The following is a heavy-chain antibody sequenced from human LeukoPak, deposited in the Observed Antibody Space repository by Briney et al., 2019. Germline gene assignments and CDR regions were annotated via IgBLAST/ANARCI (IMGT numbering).Heavy chain of an antibody. CDR1: GDSISSGGFY. CDR2: IKYNGDT. V-gene: IGHV4-31*03. D-gene: IGHD3/OR15-3a*01. Sequence: SETLSLTCTVSGDSISSGGFYWSWIRQRSGKGLEWVAYIKYNGDTFYNPSLKSRLTISRDTPKNLFSLILTSVTAADSALYFCARGTLLNYLDYWGQGALVTVSS. CDR3: ARGTLLNYLDY. J-gene: IGHJ4*02.